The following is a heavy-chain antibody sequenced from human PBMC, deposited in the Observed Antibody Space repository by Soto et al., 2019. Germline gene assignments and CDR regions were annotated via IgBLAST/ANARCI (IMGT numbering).Heavy chain of an antibody. CDR1: GGSISSSSYY. D-gene: IGHD3-3*01. Sequence: SETLSLTCTVSGGSISSSSYYWGWIRQPPGKGLEWIGSIYYSGSTYYNPSLKSRVTISVDTSKDQFSLKLSSVTAADTVVYYCARGRITIFGVVTPLVGWFDPWGQGTLVTVSS. CDR3: ARGRITIFGVVTPLVGWFDP. CDR2: IYYSGST. J-gene: IGHJ5*02. V-gene: IGHV4-39*01.